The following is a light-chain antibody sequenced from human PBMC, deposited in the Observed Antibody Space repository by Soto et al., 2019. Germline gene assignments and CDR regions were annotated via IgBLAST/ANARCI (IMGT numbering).Light chain of an antibody. Sequence: DIVLTQSPGTLSSSPGERATLSCRASQSVSSSYLAWYQQKPGQAPRLLMYLASSRATGIPDRFSGSGSGTDFTLTISGLEPEDFAVYDCQQYGSSPWTFGQGTKVEIK. CDR2: LAS. J-gene: IGKJ1*01. V-gene: IGKV3-20*01. CDR1: QSVSSSY. CDR3: QQYGSSPWT.